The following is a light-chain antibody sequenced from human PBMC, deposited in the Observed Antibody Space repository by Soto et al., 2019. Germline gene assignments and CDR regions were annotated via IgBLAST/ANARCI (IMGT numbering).Light chain of an antibody. J-gene: IGLJ2*01. V-gene: IGLV2-14*01. CDR1: SSDIGGYNY. Sequence: QSALTQPASVSGSPGQSITISCTGASSDIGGYNYVSWYQQHPGRAPKLIIYEVSNRPSGVSDRFSGSKSGNTASLAISGLQAEDEADYYCSAYTMDNTLVVFGGGTKLTVL. CDR3: SAYTMDNTLVV. CDR2: EVS.